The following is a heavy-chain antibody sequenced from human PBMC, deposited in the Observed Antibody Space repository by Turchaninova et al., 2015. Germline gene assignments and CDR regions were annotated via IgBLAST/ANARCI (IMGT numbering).Heavy chain of an antibody. J-gene: IGHJ3*02. CDR2: ISNRGGT. CDR1: GGSVSGHH. CDR3: AGARMTLLAGDSPDAFDI. Sequence: QVQLKQWGAGPLKPSDPLSLPCPVYGGSVSGHHWSWIRQRPGKGLEGIGKISNRGGTKDNPSLKSRVTIAVDTSKNQFSLKLKSVTAADTAVYYCAGARMTLLAGDSPDAFDIWGQGTMVTVSS. V-gene: IGHV4-34*01. D-gene: IGHD3-16*01.